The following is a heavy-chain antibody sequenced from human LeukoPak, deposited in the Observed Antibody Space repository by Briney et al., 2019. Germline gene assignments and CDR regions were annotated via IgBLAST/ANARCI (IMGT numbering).Heavy chain of an antibody. V-gene: IGHV3-30*14. CDR3: ARAQNSPWGNPYFDY. D-gene: IGHD3-16*01. J-gene: IGHJ4*02. Sequence: PGRSLRLSCAASGFTFSSYAMHWVRQAPGKGLEWVAVISYDGSNKYYADSVKGRFTISRDNSKNTLYLQMNSLRAEDTAVYYCARAQNSPWGNPYFDYWGQGTLVTVSS. CDR2: ISYDGSNK. CDR1: GFTFSSYA.